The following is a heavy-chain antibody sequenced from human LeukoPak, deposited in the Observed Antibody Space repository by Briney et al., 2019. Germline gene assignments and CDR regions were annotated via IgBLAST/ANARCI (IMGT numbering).Heavy chain of an antibody. V-gene: IGHV1-69*13. D-gene: IGHD3-10*02. CDR1: GCTFSSYA. CDR3: GRDGTMSTRARGGVPDY. J-gene: IGHJ4*02. Sequence: ASVRVSCTASGCTFSSYAISWVRQAPGQGLEWMGGIIPIFGTANYAQKFQGRVTITADESTNTAYMELSSLRSEDTAVYYCGRDGTMSTRARGGVPDYWGQGTLVTVSS. CDR2: IIPIFGTA.